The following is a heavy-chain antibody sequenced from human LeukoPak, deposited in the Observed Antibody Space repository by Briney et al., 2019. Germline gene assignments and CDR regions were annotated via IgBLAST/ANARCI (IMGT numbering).Heavy chain of an antibody. CDR1: GFTFSSYN. CDR2: ISSSSSTI. V-gene: IGHV3-48*01. Sequence: PGGSLRLSCAASGFTFSSYNMNWVRQAPGKGLEWASYISSSSSTIYYADSVKGRFTISRDNSKNTLYLQMNSLRAEDMAVYYCARGNSGSSGHFDYWGQGTLVTVSS. J-gene: IGHJ4*02. CDR3: ARGNSGSSGHFDY. D-gene: IGHD1-26*01.